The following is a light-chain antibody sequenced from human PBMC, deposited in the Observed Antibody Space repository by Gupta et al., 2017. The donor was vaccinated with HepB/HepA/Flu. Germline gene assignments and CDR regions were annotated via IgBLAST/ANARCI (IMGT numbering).Light chain of an antibody. CDR3: HQDYTHWT. CDR2: GAS. V-gene: IGKV3-15*01. Sequence: EIVMTQSPASLSVSPGERATLSCRDSQSIISNLAWYQQKPGQAPRLIIYGASNRATGIPARFSGSGYEKEFTLTSSRRQYDDFAFYYGHQDYTHWTFGQGTKVEIK. CDR1: QSIISN. J-gene: IGKJ1*01.